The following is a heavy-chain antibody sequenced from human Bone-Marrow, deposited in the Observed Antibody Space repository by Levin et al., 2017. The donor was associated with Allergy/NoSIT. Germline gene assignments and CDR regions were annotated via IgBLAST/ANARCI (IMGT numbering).Heavy chain of an antibody. CDR1: GGSINSNGYY. J-gene: IGHJ5*02. CDR3: AGPGDSSSWFFNA. CDR2: LSYSGTT. D-gene: IGHD6-13*01. Sequence: SETLSLTCSVSGGSINSNGYYWVWIRQPPGKSLQWVASLSYSGTTYTNPSFTARLTTSLDTSRNQFSLQLASVPPADTAVYYCAGPGDSSSWFFNAWGRGILVTVSS. V-gene: IGHV4-39*01.